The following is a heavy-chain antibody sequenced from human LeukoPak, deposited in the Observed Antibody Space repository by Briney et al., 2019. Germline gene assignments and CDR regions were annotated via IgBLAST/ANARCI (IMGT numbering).Heavy chain of an antibody. CDR1: GYTFTSYD. D-gene: IGHD3-9*01. Sequence: SVKVSCKASGYTFTSYDINWVRQATGQGLEWMGGIIPIFGTANYAQKFQGRVTITADESTSTAYMELSSLRSEDTAVYYCARGPVLRYFDWFSSWGQGTLVTVSS. J-gene: IGHJ4*02. CDR3: ARGPVLRYFDWFSS. CDR2: IIPIFGTA. V-gene: IGHV1-69*13.